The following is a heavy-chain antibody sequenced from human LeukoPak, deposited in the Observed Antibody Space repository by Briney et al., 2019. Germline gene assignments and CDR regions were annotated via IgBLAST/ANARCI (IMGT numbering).Heavy chain of an antibody. CDR2: IRSDGSST. V-gene: IGHV3-74*01. CDR3: AREGGHDPFEY. CDR1: GFTFNTYW. J-gene: IGHJ4*02. D-gene: IGHD5-12*01. Sequence: GGSLRLSCAASGFTFNTYWMHWVRQAPGKGLVWVSRIRSDGSSTSYADSVKGRFTISRDNAKNTLYLQMNSLRAEDTAVYYCAREGGHDPFEYWGQGTLVTVSS.